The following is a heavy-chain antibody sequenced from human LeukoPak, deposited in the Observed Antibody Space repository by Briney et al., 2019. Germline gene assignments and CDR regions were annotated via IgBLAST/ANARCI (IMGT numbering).Heavy chain of an antibody. CDR1: GYSFTSYW. CDR2: IYPGDSDT. CDR3: ARQVEGLLWFGESPYYFDY. J-gene: IGHJ4*02. D-gene: IGHD3-10*01. V-gene: IGHV5-51*01. Sequence: GESLKISCKGSGYSFTSYWIGWVRQMPGKGLEWMGIIYPGDSDTRYSPSFQGQVTISADKSISTAYLQWSSLKASDTAMYYCARQVEGLLWFGESPYYFDYWGQGTLVTVSS.